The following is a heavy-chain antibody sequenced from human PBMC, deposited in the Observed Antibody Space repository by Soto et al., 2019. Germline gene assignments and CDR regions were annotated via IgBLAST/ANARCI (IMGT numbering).Heavy chain of an antibody. V-gene: IGHV4-4*02. J-gene: IGHJ3*02. CDR2: IYHSGST. CDR3: ARDIAVAPGDAFDI. D-gene: IGHD6-19*01. CDR1: SGSISSSNW. Sequence: QVQLQESGPGLVKPSGTLSLTCAVSSGSISSSNWWSWVRQPPGKGLEWIGKIYHSGSTNYNPSRKSRVTISVDKSKNQFSLKLSSVTAADTAVYYCARDIAVAPGDAFDIWGQGTMVTVSS.